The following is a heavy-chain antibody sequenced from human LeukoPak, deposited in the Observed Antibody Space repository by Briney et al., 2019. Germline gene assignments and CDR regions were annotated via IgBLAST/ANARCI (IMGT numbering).Heavy chain of an antibody. CDR3: ARYYYDSSGPYYFDY. Sequence: SVKVSCKASGYTFTSYGISWVRQAPGQGLEWMGGIIPIFGTANYAQKFQGRVTITADESTSTAYMELSSLRSEDTAVYYCARYYYDSSGPYYFDYWGQGTLVTVSS. D-gene: IGHD3-22*01. CDR2: IIPIFGTA. V-gene: IGHV1-69*13. J-gene: IGHJ4*02. CDR1: GYTFTSYG.